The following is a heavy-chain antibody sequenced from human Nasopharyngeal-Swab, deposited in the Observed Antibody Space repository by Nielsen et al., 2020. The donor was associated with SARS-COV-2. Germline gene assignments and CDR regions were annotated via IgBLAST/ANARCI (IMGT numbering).Heavy chain of an antibody. V-gene: IGHV3-66*01. CDR2: IYDGGST. CDR1: GFTVTSNY. J-gene: IGHJ6*03. Sequence: GESLKISCAASGFTVTSNYMSWVRQAPGKGLEWVSIIYDGGSTYYADSVRGRFTISRDYSKNTLYLQMNSLRAEDTAVYYCAGDQLTAYGYYYYMDVWGRGTTVTVS. D-gene: IGHD3-9*01. CDR3: AGDQLTAYGYYYYMDV.